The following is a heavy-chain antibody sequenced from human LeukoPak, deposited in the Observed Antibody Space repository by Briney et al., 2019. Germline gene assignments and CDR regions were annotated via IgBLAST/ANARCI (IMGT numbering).Heavy chain of an antibody. J-gene: IGHJ4*02. CDR1: GFTFSSNG. V-gene: IGHV3-33*01. CDR3: ARDYQGF. Sequence: GGSLRLSCAASGFTFSSNGMHWVRQGPGKGLEWVAVVWFDGSLKYYADSVKGRFTISRDNSKNTLYLQMNSLRAEDTAVYYCARDYQGFWGQGTLVTVSS. D-gene: IGHD2-2*01. CDR2: VWFDGSLK.